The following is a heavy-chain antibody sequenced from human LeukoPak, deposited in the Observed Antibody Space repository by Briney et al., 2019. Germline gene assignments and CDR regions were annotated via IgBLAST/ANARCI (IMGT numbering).Heavy chain of an antibody. CDR1: GFTFSNYW. CDR2: TKQDGREK. Sequence: GGSLRLSCAASGFTFSNYWMSWVRQAPGKGLEWVANTKQDGREKYYVDSVKGRFTISRDSAKNSLYLQMNSLRAEDTAVYYCARGTLAAGGLDYWGQGTLVTVSS. CDR3: ARGTLAAGGLDY. J-gene: IGHJ4*02. D-gene: IGHD6-13*01. V-gene: IGHV3-7*01.